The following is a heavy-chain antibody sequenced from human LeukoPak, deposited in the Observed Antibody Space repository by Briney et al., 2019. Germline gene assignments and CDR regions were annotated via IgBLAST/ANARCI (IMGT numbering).Heavy chain of an antibody. CDR3: ARARGIVATTGPYYYYSMDV. D-gene: IGHD5-12*01. J-gene: IGHJ6*02. V-gene: IGHV4-59*01. CDR1: GGSISSYY. Sequence: SETLSLTCTVSGGSISSYYWSWIRQPPGKGLEWIGYIYYSGSTNYNPSLKSRVTISVDTSKNQFSLKLSSVTAADTAVYYCARARGIVATTGPYYYYSMDVWGQGTTVTVSS. CDR2: IYYSGST.